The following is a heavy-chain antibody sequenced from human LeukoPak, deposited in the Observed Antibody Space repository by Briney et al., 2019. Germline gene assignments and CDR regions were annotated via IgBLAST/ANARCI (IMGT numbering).Heavy chain of an antibody. CDR2: IGNRGTTM. CDR3: ARSRGSS. Sequence: GGSLTLSCAASGFTFTSYVMNWVRQPPGKGLEWISYIGNRGTTMYYADSVKGRFTISRENAKNSLYLQMNSLRDEDTAIYYCARSRGSSWGQGPLVTVS. CDR1: GFTFTSYV. D-gene: IGHD2-15*01. V-gene: IGHV3-48*02. J-gene: IGHJ5*02.